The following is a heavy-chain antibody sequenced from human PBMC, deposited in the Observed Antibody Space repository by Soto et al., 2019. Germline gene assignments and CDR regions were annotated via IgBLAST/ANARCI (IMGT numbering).Heavy chain of an antibody. J-gene: IGHJ6*02. CDR2: IDHSQSKT. CDR3: AGVYVAHGYSSGWTPHSYYYGMDV. V-gene: IGHV5-10-1*01. Sequence: PGESLKISCEGSGYSFTSYWISWVRQMPGKGLEWMGRIDHSQSKTNYSTYFQGHDTISDDKSISTASLQWSSLKASDTAMYYCAGVYVAHGYSSGWTPHSYYYGMDVWGQGTTVTVSS. CDR1: GYSFTSYW. D-gene: IGHD6-19*01.